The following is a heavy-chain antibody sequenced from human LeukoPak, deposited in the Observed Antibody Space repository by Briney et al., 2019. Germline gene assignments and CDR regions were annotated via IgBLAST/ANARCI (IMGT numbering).Heavy chain of an antibody. CDR3: ARAGYGDHFDY. CDR2: INWNGGST. Sequence: GGSLGLSCAASGFTFDDYGMSWVRQAPGKGLEWVSGINWNGGSTGYADSVKGRFTISRDNAKNSLYLQMNSLRAEDTALYYCARAGYGDHFDYWGQGTLVTVSS. J-gene: IGHJ4*02. D-gene: IGHD4-17*01. V-gene: IGHV3-20*04. CDR1: GFTFDDYG.